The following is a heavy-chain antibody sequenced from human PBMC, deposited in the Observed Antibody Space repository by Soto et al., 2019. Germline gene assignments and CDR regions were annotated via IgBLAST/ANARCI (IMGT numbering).Heavy chain of an antibody. CDR3: AKDYSSGWYPVEYYFDY. J-gene: IGHJ4*02. CDR2: ISYDGSNK. Sequence: GGSLRLSCAASGFTFSSYGMHWVRQAPGKGLEWVAVISYDGSNKYYADSVKGRFTISRDNSKNTLYLQMNSLRAEDTAVYYCAKDYSSGWYPVEYYFDYWGQGTLVTVSS. V-gene: IGHV3-30*18. CDR1: GFTFSSYG. D-gene: IGHD6-19*01.